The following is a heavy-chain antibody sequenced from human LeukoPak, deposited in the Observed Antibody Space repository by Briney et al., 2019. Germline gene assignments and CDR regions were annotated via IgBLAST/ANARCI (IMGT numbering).Heavy chain of an antibody. CDR3: ARGGAPYSSSWYGWFDP. Sequence: SETLSLTCAVSGGSISSGGYPWSWIRQPPGKGLEWIGYIYHSGSTYYNPSLKSRVTISVDRSKNQFSLKLSSVTAADTAVYYCARGGAPYSSSWYGWFDPWGQGTLVTVSS. CDR1: GGSISSGGYP. CDR2: IYHSGST. V-gene: IGHV4-30-2*01. J-gene: IGHJ5*02. D-gene: IGHD6-13*01.